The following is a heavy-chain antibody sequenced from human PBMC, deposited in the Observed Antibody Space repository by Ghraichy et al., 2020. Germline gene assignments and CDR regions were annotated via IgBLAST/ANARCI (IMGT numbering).Heavy chain of an antibody. CDR2: IYPGDSDT. CDR1: GYSFTNYW. Sequence: GESLNISCKGSGYSFTNYWIGWVRHMPGKGLEWMGIIYPGDSDTRYSPSFQGQVTISADKSISTAYLQWSSLKASDTAMYYCARRADNEYFKQWGQGTLVTVSS. CDR3: ARRADNEYFKQ. J-gene: IGHJ1*01. D-gene: IGHD1-1*01. V-gene: IGHV5-51*01.